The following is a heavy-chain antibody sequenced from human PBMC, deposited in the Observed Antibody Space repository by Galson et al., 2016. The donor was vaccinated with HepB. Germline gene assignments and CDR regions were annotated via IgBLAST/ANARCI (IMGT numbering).Heavy chain of an antibody. CDR3: VTDDPGLGFDS. Sequence: SLRLSCAASGFTFGTYWMHWVRQVPGKGLLWVSHINSDETGSTYADSVKGRFTISRDNARNTLYLQMNSLRAEDSGVYYCVTDDPGLGFDSWGQGTLVTVSS. CDR2: INSDETGS. V-gene: IGHV3-74*01. CDR1: GFTFGTYW. D-gene: IGHD3-10*01. J-gene: IGHJ4*02.